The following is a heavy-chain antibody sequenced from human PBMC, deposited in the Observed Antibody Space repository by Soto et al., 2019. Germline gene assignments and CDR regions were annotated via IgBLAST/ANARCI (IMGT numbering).Heavy chain of an antibody. CDR3: ARWVGEARVRYYYYMDV. CDR1: GYTFTSYD. CDR2: MNPNSGNT. J-gene: IGHJ6*03. D-gene: IGHD3-16*01. V-gene: IGHV1-8*01. Sequence: GASVTVSCQASGYTFTSYDINWVRQATGQGLEWMGWMNPNSGNTGYAQKFQGRVTMTRNTSISTAYMELSSLRSEDTAVYYCARWVGEARVRYYYYMDVWGKGTTVTVSS.